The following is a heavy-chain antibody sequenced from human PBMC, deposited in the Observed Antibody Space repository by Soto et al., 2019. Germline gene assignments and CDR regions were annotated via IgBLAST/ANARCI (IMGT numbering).Heavy chain of an antibody. Sequence: KQSQTLSLTCAISGDSVSSNRAAWNWIRQSPSRGLEWLGRTYYRSKWYNDYAVSVEGRITINPDTSKNQFSLQMNSVTPEDTAVYYCAGGNYHFDDWGQGTLVTVSS. CDR2: TYYRSKWYN. J-gene: IGHJ4*02. CDR1: GDSVSSNRAA. CDR3: AGGNYHFDD. D-gene: IGHD1-7*01. V-gene: IGHV6-1*01.